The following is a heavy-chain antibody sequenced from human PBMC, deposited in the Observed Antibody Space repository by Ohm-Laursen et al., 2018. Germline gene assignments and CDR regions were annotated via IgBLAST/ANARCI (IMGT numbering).Heavy chain of an antibody. Sequence: SLRLSCAASGFTFDDYAMHWVRQAPGKGLEWVSGISWNSGSIGYADSVKGRFTISRDNAKNSLYLQMNSLRAEDTALYYCARGWGQPWGQGTLVTVSS. CDR3: ARGWGQP. D-gene: IGHD2-21*02. CDR1: GFTFDDYA. J-gene: IGHJ4*02. CDR2: ISWNSGSI. V-gene: IGHV3-9*01.